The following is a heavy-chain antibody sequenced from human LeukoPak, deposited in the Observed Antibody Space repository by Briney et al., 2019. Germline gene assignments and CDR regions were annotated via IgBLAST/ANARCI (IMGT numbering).Heavy chain of an antibody. CDR2: IYYSGST. V-gene: IGHV4-59*01. CDR3: ARAGHYYDSSGSQYYFDY. J-gene: IGHJ4*02. CDR1: GGSISSYY. D-gene: IGHD3-22*01. Sequence: SETLSLTCTVSGGSISSYYWSWIRQPPGKGLEWIGYIYYSGSTNYNPSLKSRVTISVDTSKNQFSLKLSSVTAADTAVYYCARAGHYYDSSGSQYYFDYWGQGTLVTVSS.